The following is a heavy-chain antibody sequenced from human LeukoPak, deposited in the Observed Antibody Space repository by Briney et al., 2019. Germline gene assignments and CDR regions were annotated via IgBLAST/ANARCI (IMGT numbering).Heavy chain of an antibody. J-gene: IGHJ5*02. V-gene: IGHV5-51*01. D-gene: IGHD4/OR15-4a*01. CDR1: GSSSTSDW. CDR2: ISPGDSDT. CDR3: ARQVPPYNWFDP. Sequence: GASLKISCEGAGSSSTSDWVAGVRVMPGKRLWWMGIISPGDSDTRYSASFPGQVTISADKSIRTAYLQWSSLKASDTAMYYCARQVPPYNWFDPWGQGTLVTVSS.